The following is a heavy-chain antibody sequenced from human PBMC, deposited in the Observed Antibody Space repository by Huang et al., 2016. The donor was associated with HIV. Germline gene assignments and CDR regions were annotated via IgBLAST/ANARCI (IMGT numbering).Heavy chain of an antibody. CDR1: GFTFSSYG. CDR3: AKGSMANAFDI. J-gene: IGHJ3*02. CDR2: IRYDGRNK. Sequence: QVQLVESGGGVVQPGGSLRLSCAASGFTFSSYGMHWVRQAPGKGVEWVAFIRYDGRNKYYADSVRGRFTISRDNSKNTLYLQMNSLRAEDTAVYYCAKGSMANAFDIWGQGTMVTVSS. V-gene: IGHV3-30*02. D-gene: IGHD3-10*01.